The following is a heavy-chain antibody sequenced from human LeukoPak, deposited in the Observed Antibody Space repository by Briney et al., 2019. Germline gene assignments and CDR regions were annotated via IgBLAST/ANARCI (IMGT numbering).Heavy chain of an antibody. CDR3: ARSMAAAGVDY. J-gene: IGHJ4*02. CDR2: IQYSEST. D-gene: IGHD6-13*01. CDR1: GGSISSYY. Sequence: SETLSLTCTVSGGSISSYYWSWIRQPPGKGLEWIGYIQYSESTNYNPSLKRRVTISVDTSKNQFSLKLSSVTAADTAVYYCARSMAAAGVDYWGQGTLVTVSS. V-gene: IGHV4-59*01.